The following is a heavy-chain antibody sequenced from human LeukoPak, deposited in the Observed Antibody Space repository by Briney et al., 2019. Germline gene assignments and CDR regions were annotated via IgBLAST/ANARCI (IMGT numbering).Heavy chain of an antibody. J-gene: IGHJ4*02. D-gene: IGHD6-19*01. CDR3: AKDKVPDSRWNFDV. CDR1: GFIFSTYS. CDR2: ISGGGGST. Sequence: PGGSLRLSCAASGFIFSTYSMNWVRQAPGKGLGWVSAISGGGGSTFYTDSVKGRFTISRDNSKNTLYLQLNSLRAEDTALYYCAKDKVPDSRWNFDVWGQGTLVTVSS. V-gene: IGHV3-23*01.